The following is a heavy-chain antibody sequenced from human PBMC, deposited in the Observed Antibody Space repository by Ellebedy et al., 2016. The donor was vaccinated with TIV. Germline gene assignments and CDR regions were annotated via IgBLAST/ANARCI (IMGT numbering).Heavy chain of an antibody. CDR3: AKLAGVHPWYFDY. Sequence: GESLKIPCAASGFTFSSYAMSWVRQAPGKGLEWVSSIFKSGATTYYADSVNGRFTISRDNSKNTLSLQMNSLRAEDTAVYCCAKLAGVHPWYFDYWGQGTLATVSS. V-gene: IGHV3-23*01. CDR1: GFTFSSYA. D-gene: IGHD2-15*01. CDR2: IFKSGATT. J-gene: IGHJ4*02.